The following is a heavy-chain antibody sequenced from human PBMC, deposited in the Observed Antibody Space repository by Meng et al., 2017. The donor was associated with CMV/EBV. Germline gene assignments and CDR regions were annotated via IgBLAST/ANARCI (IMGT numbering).Heavy chain of an antibody. CDR2: IKQDGSGK. D-gene: IGHD5-12*01. V-gene: IGHV3-7*01. J-gene: IGHJ4*02. Sequence: GESLKISCAASGFTFSSYWMSWVRQAPGKGLEWVANIKQDGSGKYYVDSVKGRFTISRDNAKNSLYLQMHSLRAEDTAMYYCARDWGYSGYDSPGYWGQGTLVTVSS. CDR1: GFTFSSYW. CDR3: ARDWGYSGYDSPGY.